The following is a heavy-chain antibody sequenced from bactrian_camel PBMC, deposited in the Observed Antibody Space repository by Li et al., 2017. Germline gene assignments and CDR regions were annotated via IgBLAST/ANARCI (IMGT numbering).Heavy chain of an antibody. CDR2: ICGGGVRT. D-gene: IGHD5*01. J-gene: IGHJ4*01. V-gene: IGHV3S1*01. CDR3: AAGWSYGVGTLLRRHYDY. Sequence: HVQLVESGGGSVQAGRSLRLSCAASESTYDRGYCMAWFRQASEKEREGVAAICGGGVRTNYAGSVKGRFTISQDNAKKTTFLQMDQLKTEDTAIYYCAAGWSYGVGTLLRRHYDYWGQGTQVTVS. CDR1: ESTYDRGYC.